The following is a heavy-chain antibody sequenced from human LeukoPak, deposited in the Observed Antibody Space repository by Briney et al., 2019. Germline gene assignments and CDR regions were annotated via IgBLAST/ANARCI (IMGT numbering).Heavy chain of an antibody. V-gene: IGHV1-69*04. J-gene: IGHJ4*02. Sequence: ASVKVSCKASGGTSSSYAISWVRQAPGQGLEWMGRIIPILGIANYAQKFQGRVTITADKSTSTAYMELSSLRSEDTAVYYCARDQIGYYYGSGSYWPFDYWGQGTLVTVSS. D-gene: IGHD3-10*01. CDR1: GGTSSSYA. CDR2: IIPILGIA. CDR3: ARDQIGYYYGSGSYWPFDY.